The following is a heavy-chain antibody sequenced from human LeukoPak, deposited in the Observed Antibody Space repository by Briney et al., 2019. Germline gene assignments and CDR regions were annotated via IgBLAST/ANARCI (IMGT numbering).Heavy chain of an antibody. CDR1: GFTFSGYA. J-gene: IGHJ4*02. CDR3: WVFVGATYFDY. D-gene: IGHD1-26*01. Sequence: GGSLRLSCSASGFTFSGYAMHWVRQAPGKGLEYVSAISSNGGSTYYADSVKGRFTISRDNSKNTLYLQMSSLRAEDTAVYYCWVFVGATYFDYWGQGTLVTVSS. CDR2: ISSNGGST. V-gene: IGHV3-64D*06.